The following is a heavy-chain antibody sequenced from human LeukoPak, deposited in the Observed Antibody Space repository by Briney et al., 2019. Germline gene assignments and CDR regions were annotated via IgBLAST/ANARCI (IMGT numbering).Heavy chain of an antibody. Sequence: ASVNVSCKASGYTLTDYYVHWVRLAPGQGLEWMGWFNPNSGGTNYAQKFQGRVTMTRDTSISTAYMELSRLTSDDTGVYYCARGYAYFDYWGQGTLVTVSS. CDR3: ARGYAYFDY. CDR1: GYTLTDYY. V-gene: IGHV1-2*02. J-gene: IGHJ4*02. D-gene: IGHD2-2*01. CDR2: FNPNSGGT.